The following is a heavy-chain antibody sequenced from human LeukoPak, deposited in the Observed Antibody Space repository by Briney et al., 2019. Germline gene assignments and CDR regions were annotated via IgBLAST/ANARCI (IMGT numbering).Heavy chain of an antibody. J-gene: IGHJ4*02. CDR1: GYTFTSYA. D-gene: IGHD4-17*01. V-gene: IGHV1-3*01. Sequence: ASVKVSCKASGYTFTSYAMHWVRQAPGQRLEWMGWINAGNGNTKYSQKFQGRVTITRDTSASTAYMELSSQRSEDTAVYYCARETLYGFPDYWGQGTLVTVSS. CDR2: INAGNGNT. CDR3: ARETLYGFPDY.